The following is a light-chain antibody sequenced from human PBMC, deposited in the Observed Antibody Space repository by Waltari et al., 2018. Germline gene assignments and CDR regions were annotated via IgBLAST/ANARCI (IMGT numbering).Light chain of an antibody. CDR3: QQYNSYSPWT. J-gene: IGKJ1*01. V-gene: IGKV1-5*01. Sequence: DIQMTQSPSTLSASVGDRVTITCRGSQYISSWLAWYQQKPGKPHKLLICDASTLESGVPTRLSGSSSGTELTEFTRTSSSLQPDDFATYCCQQYNSYSPWTFGQGTKVEI. CDR1: QYISSW. CDR2: DAS.